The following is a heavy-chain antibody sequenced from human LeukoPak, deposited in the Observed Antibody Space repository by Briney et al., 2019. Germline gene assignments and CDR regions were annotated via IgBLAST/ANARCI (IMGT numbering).Heavy chain of an antibody. D-gene: IGHD6-6*01. J-gene: IGHJ4*02. V-gene: IGHV3-74*01. CDR3: ARYSSSSGGPSYYLDY. CDR2: ISGNGSGT. CDR1: GFTLRNYW. Sequence: GGSLRLSCAASGFTLRNYWMHWVRQVPGRGLVWVSRISGNGSGTNYADSVKGRFTISRDNAKNTVYLQINNLRAQDTAVYFCARYSSSSGGPSYYLDYWGQGTLVTVSS.